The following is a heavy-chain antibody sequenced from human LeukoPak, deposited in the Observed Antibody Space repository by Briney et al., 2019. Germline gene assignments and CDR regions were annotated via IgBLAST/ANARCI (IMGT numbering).Heavy chain of an antibody. J-gene: IGHJ4*02. D-gene: IGHD5-18*01. V-gene: IGHV3-48*01. CDR1: GFTFSRYS. Sequence: GGSLRLSCAASGFTFSRYSMNWVRQAPGKGLEWVSYISSSSSTIYYADSVKGRFTIARDNAKNSLYLQMSSLRAEDTAVYYCARDPAGYTYGPGNDYWGQGTLVTVCS. CDR3: ARDPAGYTYGPGNDY. CDR2: ISSSSSTI.